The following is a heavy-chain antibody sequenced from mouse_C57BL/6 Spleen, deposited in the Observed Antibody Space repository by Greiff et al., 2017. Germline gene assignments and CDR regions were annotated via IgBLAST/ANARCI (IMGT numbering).Heavy chain of an antibody. CDR1: GYSFTDYN. CDR3: ARWGLLSPNYAMDY. V-gene: IGHV1-39*01. CDR2: INPNYGTT. Sequence: EVQLQQSGPELVKPGASVKISCKASGYSFTDYNMNWVKQSHGKSLEWIGVINPNYGTTSYNQKFKGKATLTVDQSSSTAYMQLNSLTSEDSAVYYCARWGLLSPNYAMDYWGQGTSVTVSS. D-gene: IGHD2-10*01. J-gene: IGHJ4*01.